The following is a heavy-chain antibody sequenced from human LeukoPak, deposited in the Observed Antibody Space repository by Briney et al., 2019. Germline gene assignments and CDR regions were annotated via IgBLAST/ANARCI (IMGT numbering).Heavy chain of an antibody. Sequence: PGGSLRLSCAASGFTFSSDAMSWVRQAPGKGLEWVSAISGSGGSTYYADSVKGRFTISRDNSKNTLYLQMNSLRAEDTAVYYCAKINTDDYYGSGSYLVYWGQGTLVTVSS. D-gene: IGHD3-10*01. J-gene: IGHJ4*02. CDR2: ISGSGGST. V-gene: IGHV3-23*01. CDR1: GFTFSSDA. CDR3: AKINTDDYYGSGSYLVY.